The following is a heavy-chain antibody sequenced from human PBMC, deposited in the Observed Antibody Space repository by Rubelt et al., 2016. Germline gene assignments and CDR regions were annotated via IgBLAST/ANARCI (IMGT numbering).Heavy chain of an antibody. CDR3: ASSSGSYYSLDY. V-gene: IGHV1-2*02. CDR1: GYTFTGYY. Sequence: QVQLVQSGAEVKKPGASVKVSCKASGYTFTGYYMHWVRQAPGQGLEWLGWIHPNSGGTNDAQKFQGRVTMTRDTSISTAYMERSRLRSDDTAVYYCASSSGSYYSLDYWGQGTLVTVSS. CDR2: IHPNSGGT. J-gene: IGHJ4*02. D-gene: IGHD1-26*01.